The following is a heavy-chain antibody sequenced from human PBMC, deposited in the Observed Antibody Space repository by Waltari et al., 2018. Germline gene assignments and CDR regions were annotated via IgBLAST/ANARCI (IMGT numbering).Heavy chain of an antibody. CDR1: GYTFTNYH. V-gene: IGHV1-18*04. Sequence: QVQLVQSGTEVKSPGAAVKVPCKASGYTFTNYHVAWVRQAPGQGLEWMGWISTYNGNTRYAQKFQGRVTMTTDTSTSTAYMQLRSLRSGDTAVFYCARVVSSSSPSFYYYGLDVWGQGTTVTVSS. J-gene: IGHJ6*02. CDR3: ARVVSSSSPSFYYYGLDV. CDR2: ISTYNGNT. D-gene: IGHD2-15*01.